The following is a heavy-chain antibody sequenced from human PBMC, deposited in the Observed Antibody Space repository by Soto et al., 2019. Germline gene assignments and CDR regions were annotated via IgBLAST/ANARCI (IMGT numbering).Heavy chain of an antibody. J-gene: IGHJ4*02. D-gene: IGHD3-10*01. CDR2: IYYSGST. Sequence: SETLSLTCTVSAGSISRGDYYSSWSRQPPGKGLEWIGYIYYSGSTYYNPSLKSRVTISVDTSKNQFSLNLSSVTAADTAVYYCARTVVIRGIIIREFDYWGQGNLVTVSS. CDR3: ARTVVIRGIIIREFDY. V-gene: IGHV4-30-4*02. CDR1: AGSISRGDYY.